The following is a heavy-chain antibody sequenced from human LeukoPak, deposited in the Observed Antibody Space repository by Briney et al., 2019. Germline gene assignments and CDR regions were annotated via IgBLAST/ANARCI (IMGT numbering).Heavy chain of an antibody. V-gene: IGHV3-23*01. CDR2: INASGGT. CDR1: GFTFSNAW. CDR3: AKRGRYYFDQ. J-gene: IGHJ4*02. Sequence: GGSLRLSCAASGFTFSNAWMNWVRQAPGKGLEWVSTINASGGTYYADSLKGRFTISRDTSKNTLYLQINSLRAEDTAVYYCAKRGRYYFDQWGQGTLVTVSS.